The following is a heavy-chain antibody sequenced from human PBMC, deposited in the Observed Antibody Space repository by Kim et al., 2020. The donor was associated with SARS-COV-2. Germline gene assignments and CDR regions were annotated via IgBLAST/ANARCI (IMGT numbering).Heavy chain of an antibody. CDR1: GFTFSSYG. Sequence: GGSLRLSCAASGFTFSSYGMHWVRQAPGKGLEWVAVIWYDGSNKYYADSVKGRFTISRDNSKNTLYLQMNSLRAEDTAVYYCARDQDSGYDINYYYGMDVWGQGTTVTVSS. CDR3: ARDQDSGYDINYYYGMDV. CDR2: IWYDGSNK. V-gene: IGHV3-33*01. J-gene: IGHJ6*02. D-gene: IGHD5-12*01.